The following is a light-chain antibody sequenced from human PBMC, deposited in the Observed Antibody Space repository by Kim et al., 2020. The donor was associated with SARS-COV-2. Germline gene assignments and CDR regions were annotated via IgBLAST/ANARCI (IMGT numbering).Light chain of an antibody. Sequence: GKTVTISCASSSISIDANYLQWYQQRPGGVPTTVIYEDDQRPSGVSDRFSGSIDNSSNSASLTISGLRTEDEADYYCQSYNRDNVIFGGGTKLTVL. J-gene: IGLJ2*01. V-gene: IGLV6-57*02. CDR2: EDD. CDR3: QSYNRDNVI. CDR1: SISIDANY.